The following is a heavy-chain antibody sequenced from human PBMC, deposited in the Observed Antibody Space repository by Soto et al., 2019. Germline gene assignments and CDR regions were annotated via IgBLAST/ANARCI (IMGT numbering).Heavy chain of an antibody. V-gene: IGHV1-3*01. J-gene: IGHJ4*02. CDR1: GYTFTSYA. CDR2: SNDGNGNT. CDR3: ARDWWEPRGGYFDY. Sequence: QVQLVQSGAEVKKPGASVKVSCKASGYTFTSYAMHWVRQAPGQRLEWMGWSNDGNGNTKYSQKFQGRVTITRDTYASTAYMELSSLRSEDTAVYYCARDWWEPRGGYFDYWGQGTLVTVSS. D-gene: IGHD1-26*01.